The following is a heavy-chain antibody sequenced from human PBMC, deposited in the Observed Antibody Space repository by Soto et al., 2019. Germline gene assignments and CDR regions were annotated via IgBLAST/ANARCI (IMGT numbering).Heavy chain of an antibody. V-gene: IGHV3-23*01. J-gene: IGHJ3*01. Sequence: CLGLACAACGVSVSTYAMSFLLQTPGKGLGWGSGIGGGDDDSYYADSVKGRFTISRDNYKNTVFLQMSSLSAEDTARYYCAKDRQSYNSVWDPFDFWGQGTVVTVSS. CDR3: AKDRQSYNSVWDPFDF. CDR2: IGGGDDDS. D-gene: IGHD1-1*01. CDR1: GVSVSTYA.